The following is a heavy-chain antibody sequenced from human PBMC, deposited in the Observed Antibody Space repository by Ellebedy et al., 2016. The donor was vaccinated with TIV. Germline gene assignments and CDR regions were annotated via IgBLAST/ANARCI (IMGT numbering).Heavy chain of an antibody. CDR3: AREATDSSGYYYYYYYGMDV. J-gene: IGHJ6*02. Sequence: PGGSLRLSCAASGFTFSSYAMHWVRQAPGKGLEWVAVISYDGSNKYYADSVKGRFTISRDNSKNTLYLQMNSLRAEDTAVYYCAREATDSSGYYYYYYYGMDVWGQGTTVTVSS. V-gene: IGHV3-30-3*01. CDR2: ISYDGSNK. CDR1: GFTFSSYA. D-gene: IGHD3-22*01.